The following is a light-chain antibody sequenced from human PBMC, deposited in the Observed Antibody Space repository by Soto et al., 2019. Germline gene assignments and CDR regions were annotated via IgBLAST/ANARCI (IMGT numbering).Light chain of an antibody. CDR1: QTITRW. CDR3: QQYNSYSWT. Sequence: IQMNQSPSSLCASVGNRVTIACGASQTITRWMAWYQQKPGKARKILIYDASTLESGVPSRFSGSRSGTEVTLTISSLKNDDFATYYCQQYNSYSWTFCQGTKVDNK. CDR2: DAS. J-gene: IGKJ1*01. V-gene: IGKV1-5*01.